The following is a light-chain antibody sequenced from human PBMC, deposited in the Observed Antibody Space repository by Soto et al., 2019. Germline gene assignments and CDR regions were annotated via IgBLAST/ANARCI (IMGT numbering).Light chain of an antibody. CDR2: VAS. J-gene: IGKJ5*01. V-gene: IGKV1-9*01. Sequence: DIQLTQSPSFLSASVGDRVTITCRASQGISSYLAWYQQKPGKAPKLLIYVASTLQSGVLSRFSGSGSGTEFTLTISSLQPEDVATYYCQQLNSYPITFGQGTRLEIK. CDR1: QGISSY. CDR3: QQLNSYPIT.